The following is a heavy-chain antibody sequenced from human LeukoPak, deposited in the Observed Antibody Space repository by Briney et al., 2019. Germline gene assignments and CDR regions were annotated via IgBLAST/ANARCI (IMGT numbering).Heavy chain of an antibody. CDR3: ARVRYGELDV. D-gene: IGHD4-17*01. CDR1: GFTFSSYA. CDR2: MGGSGGST. V-gene: IGHV3-23*01. Sequence: QPGGSLRLSCAASGFTFSSYAMSWVRQAPGKGLEWVSSMGGSGGSTYYADSVKGRFTISRDDSKNTLYLQMNSLRAEDTAVYYCARVRYGELDVWGQGTTVTVSS. J-gene: IGHJ6*02.